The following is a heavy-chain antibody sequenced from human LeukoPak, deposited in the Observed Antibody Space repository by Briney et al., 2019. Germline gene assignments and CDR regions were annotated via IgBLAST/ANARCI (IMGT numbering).Heavy chain of an antibody. J-gene: IGHJ4*02. CDR1: AFTFSNYW. CDR3: LRDRGYITYDW. D-gene: IGHD6-13*01. CDR2: IKQDGSEK. V-gene: IGHV3-7*01. Sequence: PGGSLRLSCAASAFTFSNYWMNWFRQAPGKGLEWVASIKQDGSEKYYVDSVKGRFTISRDNAKNSLYLQMNTLRAEDTAVYYCLRDRGYITYDWWGQGTLVTVSS.